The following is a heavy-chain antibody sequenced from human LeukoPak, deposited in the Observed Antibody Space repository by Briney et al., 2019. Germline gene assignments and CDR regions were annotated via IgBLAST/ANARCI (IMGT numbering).Heavy chain of an antibody. V-gene: IGHV3-9*01. J-gene: IGHJ3*02. CDR2: ISWNIISI. CDR3: AKRSSGYYDSFDI. Sequence: GRSLRLSCAASGFTFDDYAMHWVRQAPGKGLEWVSGISWNIISIGYADSVKGRFTISRDNAKKSLYLQMNSLRAEDTALYYCAKRSSGYYDSFDIWGQGTMVTVSS. CDR1: GFTFDDYA. D-gene: IGHD3-22*01.